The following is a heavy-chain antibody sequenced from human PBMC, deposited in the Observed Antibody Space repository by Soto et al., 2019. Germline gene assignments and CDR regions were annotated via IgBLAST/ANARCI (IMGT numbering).Heavy chain of an antibody. CDR3: VMVDNYVTPTPQDV. CDR2: INPSGGYT. J-gene: IGHJ6*02. V-gene: IGHV1-46*01. D-gene: IGHD3-16*01. CDR1: GYTFSSYY. Sequence: VASVKVSCKASGYTFSSYYMNWVRQAPGQGLEWMGIINPSGGYTHYAPRFLGRVTMTTDTSTSTAYMDLGSLTSDDTAVYYCVMVDNYVTPTPQDVWGQGTTVTVSS.